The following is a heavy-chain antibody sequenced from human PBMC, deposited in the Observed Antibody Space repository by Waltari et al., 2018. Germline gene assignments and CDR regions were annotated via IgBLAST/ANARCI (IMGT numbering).Heavy chain of an antibody. V-gene: IGHV1-69*12. CDR2: IIHIFGTA. CDR1: GGTFSSYA. CDR3: ARDHVGDLRFLEWLCRPPPPPYYYYGMDV. Sequence: QVQLVQSGAEVKKPGSSVKVSCKASGGTFSSYAISWVRQAPGQGLEWMGGIIHIFGTANYAQKFQGRVTITADESTSTAYMELSSLRSEDTAVYYCARDHVGDLRFLEWLCRPPPPPYYYYGMDVWGQGTTVTVSS. D-gene: IGHD3-3*01. J-gene: IGHJ6*02.